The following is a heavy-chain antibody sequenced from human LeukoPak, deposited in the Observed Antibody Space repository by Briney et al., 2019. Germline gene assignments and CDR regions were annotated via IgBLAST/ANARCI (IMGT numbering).Heavy chain of an antibody. CDR1: GGTFSNYD. V-gene: IGHV1-69*06. Sequence: ASVKVFCKASGGTFSNYDISWVRQAPGQGLEWMGGIIPIFGTSNYAQKFQGRVTIIADKSTSTAYMELSSLRSEDTAVYYCARRYCTNGVCYHDRGAFDIWGQGTMVIVSS. D-gene: IGHD2-8*01. J-gene: IGHJ3*02. CDR2: IIPIFGTS. CDR3: ARRYCTNGVCYHDRGAFDI.